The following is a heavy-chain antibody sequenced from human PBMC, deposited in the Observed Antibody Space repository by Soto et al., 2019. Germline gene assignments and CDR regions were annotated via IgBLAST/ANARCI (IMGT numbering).Heavy chain of an antibody. CDR1: GGSISSGDYY. Sequence: PSETLSLTCTVSGGSISSGDYYWSWIRQPPGKGLEWIGCIYYSGSTYYSPSLKSRVTISVDTSKNQFSLKLSSVTAADTAVYYCARVCGDIVLMGGDWFDPWGQGTLVTVSS. CDR2: IYYSGST. D-gene: IGHD2-8*01. J-gene: IGHJ5*02. CDR3: ARVCGDIVLMGGDWFDP. V-gene: IGHV4-30-4*01.